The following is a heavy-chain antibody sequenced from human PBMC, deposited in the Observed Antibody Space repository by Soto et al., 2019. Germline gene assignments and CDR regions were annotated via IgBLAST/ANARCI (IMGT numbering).Heavy chain of an antibody. CDR3: VNDRTPNWDSPGLAV. J-gene: IGHJ6*02. V-gene: IGHV3-64D*08. CDR2: INIYVTTT. Sequence: EVQLVESGGGLVQPGGSLRLSCSASGLTFSTYAMHWVRQPPGKGLEYISVINIYVTTTFYEDSVRGRFTISRDNSKNTLYLQMSSLRAEDTAVYYCVNDRTPNWDSPGLAVWGQGTTVTVSS. D-gene: IGHD7-27*01. CDR1: GLTFSTYA.